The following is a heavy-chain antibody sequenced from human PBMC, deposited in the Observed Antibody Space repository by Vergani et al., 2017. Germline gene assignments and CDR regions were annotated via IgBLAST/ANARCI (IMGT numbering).Heavy chain of an antibody. Sequence: EVQLVESGGGLVQPGGSLRLSCAASGFTFSSYSMNWVRQAPGKGLEWVSYISSSSSTIYYADSAKGRFTISRDNAKNSLYLQMNSLRAEETAVYYCARPPVSYFYYYYMDVWGKGTTVTVSS. V-gene: IGHV3-48*04. CDR2: ISSSSSTI. J-gene: IGHJ6*03. CDR1: GFTFSSYS. CDR3: ARPPVSYFYYYYMDV.